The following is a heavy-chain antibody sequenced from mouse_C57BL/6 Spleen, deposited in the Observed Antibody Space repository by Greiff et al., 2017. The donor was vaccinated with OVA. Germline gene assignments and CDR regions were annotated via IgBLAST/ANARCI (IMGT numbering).Heavy chain of an antibody. CDR3: ARNWERYFEV. J-gene: IGHJ1*03. V-gene: IGHV5-17*01. CDR2: ISSGSSTI. CDR1: GFTFSDYG. D-gene: IGHD4-1*01. Sequence: EVQLVESGGGLVKPGGSLKLSCAASGFTFSDYGMHWVRQAPEKGLEWVAYISSGSSTIYYADTVKGRFTISRDNAKNTLFLQMTSLRSEDTAMYYCARNWERYFEVWGTGTTVTVSS.